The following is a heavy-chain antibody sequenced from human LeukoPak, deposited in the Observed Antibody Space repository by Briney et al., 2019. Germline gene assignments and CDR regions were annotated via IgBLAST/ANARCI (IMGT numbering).Heavy chain of an antibody. Sequence: PGGSLRLSCAASGFTFSSYAMYWVRQAPGKGLEWVSALTGSGGYTDYADSMKGRFTISRDNSKNTLYLQMNSLRAEDTAVYYCAKEALGYFDYWGQGTLVTVSS. CDR1: GFTFSSYA. V-gene: IGHV3-23*01. CDR3: AKEALGYFDY. CDR2: LTGSGGYT. J-gene: IGHJ4*02.